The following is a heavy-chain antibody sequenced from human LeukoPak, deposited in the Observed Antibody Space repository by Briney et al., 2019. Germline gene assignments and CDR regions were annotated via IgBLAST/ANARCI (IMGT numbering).Heavy chain of an antibody. CDR2: IYYSGST. D-gene: IGHD6-13*01. CDR3: ARTRSSWYRTYYYYMDV. CDR1: GGSISSHH. J-gene: IGHJ6*03. Sequence: PSETLSLTCTVSGGSISSHHWSWIRQPPGKGLEWIGYIYYSGSTNYNPSLKSRVTISVDTSKNQFSLKLSSVTAADTAVYYCARTRSSWYRTYYYYMDVWGKGTTVTVSS. V-gene: IGHV4-59*11.